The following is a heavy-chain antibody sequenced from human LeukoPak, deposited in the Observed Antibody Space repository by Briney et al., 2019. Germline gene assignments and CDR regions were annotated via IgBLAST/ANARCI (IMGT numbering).Heavy chain of an antibody. CDR3: AKSGIERELLEY. CDR1: GFVFSSYG. Sequence: GSLRLSCAASGFVFSSYGMHWVRQAPGKGLEWVAFMRYDGSDKYYGDSVKGRFTISRDNSKNKLDLQMNSLRAEDTAVYYCAKSGIERELLEYWGQGTLVTVSS. D-gene: IGHD3-10*01. V-gene: IGHV3-30*02. J-gene: IGHJ4*02. CDR2: MRYDGSDK.